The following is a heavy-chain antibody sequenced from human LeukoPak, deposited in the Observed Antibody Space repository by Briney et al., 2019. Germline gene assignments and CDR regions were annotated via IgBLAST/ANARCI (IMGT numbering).Heavy chain of an antibody. V-gene: IGHV4-4*07. Sequence: PSETLSLTCTVSGGSISSYYWSWIRQPAGKGLEWIGRIYTSGSTNYNASLKRRVTISVDKSKKQFSLRMNGMNAADKAVYYCGRRNYDILTGFYGGGTYNYYYTDVWGKGTTVIVSS. CDR3: GRRNYDILTGFYGGGTYNYYYTDV. D-gene: IGHD3-9*01. CDR2: IYTSGST. J-gene: IGHJ6*03. CDR1: GGSISSYY.